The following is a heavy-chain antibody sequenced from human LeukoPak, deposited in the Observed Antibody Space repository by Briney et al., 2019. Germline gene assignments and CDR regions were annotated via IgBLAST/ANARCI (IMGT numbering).Heavy chain of an antibody. CDR3: ARERNRWQQLVLNYYYMDV. CDR1: GFTFSSYS. V-gene: IGHV3-48*01. CDR2: ISSSSSTI. D-gene: IGHD6-13*01. Sequence: PGGSLRLSCAASGFTFSSYSMNWVRQAPGKGLEWVSYISSSSSTIYYADSVKGRFTISRDNAKNSLYLQMNSLRAEDTAVYYCARERNRWQQLVLNYYYMDVWGKGTTVTVSS. J-gene: IGHJ6*03.